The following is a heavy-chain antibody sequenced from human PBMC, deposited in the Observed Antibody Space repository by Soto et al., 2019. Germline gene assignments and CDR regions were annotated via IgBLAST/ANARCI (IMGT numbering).Heavy chain of an antibody. CDR1: GFTFSSYA. CDR2: TSGSGGDV. Sequence: EAQLLESGGGLVQPGGSLRLSCAASGFTFSSYAMSWVRQAPGKGLEWVSSTSGSGGDVYHAGSVKGRFTISRDNSKNTLYLQMNSLRAEDTGIYYCAKGWLYGAGMGVWGQGTTVTVSS. V-gene: IGHV3-23*01. CDR3: AKGWLYGAGMGV. D-gene: IGHD3-22*01. J-gene: IGHJ6*02.